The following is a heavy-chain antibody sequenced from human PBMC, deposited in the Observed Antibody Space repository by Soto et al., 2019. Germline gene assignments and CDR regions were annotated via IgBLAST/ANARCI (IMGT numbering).Heavy chain of an antibody. V-gene: IGHV4-31*03. CDR1: GGSISSGGYY. Sequence: SETLSLTCTVSGGSISSGGYYWSWIRQHPGKGLEWIGYIYYSGSTYYNPSLKSRVTISVDTSKNQFSLKLSSVTVADTAVYYCARGVAGPLSDYWGQGTLVTVSS. D-gene: IGHD2-15*01. J-gene: IGHJ4*02. CDR3: ARGVAGPLSDY. CDR2: IYYSGST.